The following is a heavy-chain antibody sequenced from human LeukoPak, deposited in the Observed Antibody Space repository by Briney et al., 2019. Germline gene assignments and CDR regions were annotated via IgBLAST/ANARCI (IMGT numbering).Heavy chain of an antibody. J-gene: IGHJ5*02. CDR3: ARDPEWSGYYTTNWFDP. D-gene: IGHD3-3*01. V-gene: IGHV4-30-2*01. CDR1: GGSISSGGYY. Sequence: SETLSLTCTVSGGSISSGGYYWSWIRQPPGKGLEWIGYIYHSGSTYYNPSLKSRVTISVDRSKNQFSLKLSSVTAADTAVYYCARDPEWSGYYTTNWFDPWGQGTLVTVSS. CDR2: IYHSGST.